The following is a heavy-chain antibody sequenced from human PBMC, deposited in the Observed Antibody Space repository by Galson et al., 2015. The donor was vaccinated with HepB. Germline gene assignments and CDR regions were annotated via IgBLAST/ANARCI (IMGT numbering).Heavy chain of an antibody. V-gene: IGHV3-7*01. CDR3: ASRGYYDILTGRSNWLDP. CDR1: GFTFSSYW. Sequence: SLRLSCAASGFTFSSYWMSWVRQAPGKGLEWVANIKQDGSEKYYVDSVKGRFTISRDNAKNSLYLQMNSLRAEDTAVYYCASRGYYDILTGRSNWLDPWGQGTLVTVSS. J-gene: IGHJ5*02. CDR2: IKQDGSEK. D-gene: IGHD3-9*01.